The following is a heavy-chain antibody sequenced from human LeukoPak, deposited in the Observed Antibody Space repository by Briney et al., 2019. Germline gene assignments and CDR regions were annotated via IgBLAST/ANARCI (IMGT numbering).Heavy chain of an antibody. CDR2: INPNSGGT. V-gene: IGHV1-2*02. Sequence: ASVKVSCKASGYTFIGYYMHWVRQAPGQGLEWMGWINPNSGGTNYAPKFQGRVTMTRDTSIRTTYMELSRLRYDDMAVYYCGREGSSWFVSPFFDYWGQGTLVTVSS. CDR1: GYTFIGYY. D-gene: IGHD6-13*01. J-gene: IGHJ4*02. CDR3: GREGSSWFVSPFFDY.